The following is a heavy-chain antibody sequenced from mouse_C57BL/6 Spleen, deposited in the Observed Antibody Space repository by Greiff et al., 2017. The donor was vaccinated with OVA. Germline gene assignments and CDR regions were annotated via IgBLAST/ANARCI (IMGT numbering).Heavy chain of an antibody. CDR3: VRDGYYWYFDV. D-gene: IGHD2-2*01. CDR1: GFTFNTYA. J-gene: IGHJ1*03. V-gene: IGHV10-3*01. Sequence: EVKLVESGGGLVQPKGSLKLSCAASGFTFNTYAMHWVRQAPGKGLEWVARLRSKSSNYATYYADSVKDRFTISRDDSQSMLYLQMNNLKTEDTAMYYCVRDGYYWYFDVWGTGTTVTVSS. CDR2: LRSKSSNYAT.